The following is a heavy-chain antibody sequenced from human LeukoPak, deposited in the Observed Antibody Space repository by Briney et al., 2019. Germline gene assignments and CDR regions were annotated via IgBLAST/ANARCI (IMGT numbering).Heavy chain of an antibody. J-gene: IGHJ4*02. V-gene: IGHV3-48*03. CDR3: TSPESFDY. CDR2: ISSSVGPI. Sequence: GRSLSPSCAPSTLTSSSFEMNCVRHAPGKGLEWLSYISSSVGPIKYTASVKGRLTIARDNAKNSPYKQMNSLRAEDTSIYFCTSPESFDYWGQGTLVTVSS. D-gene: IGHD1-14*01. CDR1: TLTSSSFE.